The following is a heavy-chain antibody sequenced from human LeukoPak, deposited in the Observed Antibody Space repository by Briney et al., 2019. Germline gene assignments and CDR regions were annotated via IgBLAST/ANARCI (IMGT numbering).Heavy chain of an antibody. CDR1: GGSFSNYA. Sequence: ASVKVSCKASGGSFSNYAISWVRQAPGQGLEWMGGIVPILSTTNYARRFQGRVTMTAGESTSTAYMELSSLRSDDTAVYYCARGPPPYTEGDLFYYYGLDVWGQGTTVTVSS. D-gene: IGHD3-16*01. CDR2: IVPILSTT. V-gene: IGHV1-69*13. J-gene: IGHJ6*02. CDR3: ARGPPPYTEGDLFYYYGLDV.